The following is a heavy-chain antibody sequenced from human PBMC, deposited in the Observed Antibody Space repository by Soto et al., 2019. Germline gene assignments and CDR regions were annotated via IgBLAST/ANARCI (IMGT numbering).Heavy chain of an antibody. V-gene: IGHV4-59*01. J-gene: IGHJ4*02. CDR3: VRSGHSFEGAM. CDR2: MHSTGRA. D-gene: IGHD2-2*01. Sequence: PXETLSLTCSVSGASINDYYGSWVRQPPGKGLEWIGYMHSTGRANSNSSLNSRVSISVDTSKNRFSLSLTSVTPADTAVYYCVRSGHSFEGAMWGRGILVTVSS. CDR1: GASINDYY.